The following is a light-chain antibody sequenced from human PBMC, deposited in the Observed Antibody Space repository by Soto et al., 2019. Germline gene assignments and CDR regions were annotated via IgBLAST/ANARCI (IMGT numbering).Light chain of an antibody. V-gene: IGKV3-20*01. CDR2: GAS. CDR3: QQYGSSLYT. Sequence: EIGLTHSQGTLSLSPGERATLSCMASQSVSSSYLAWYQQKPGQAPRLLIYGASSRATGIPDRFSGSGSGTDFTLTISRLEPEDVAVYYCQQYGSSLYTFGQGTKLEIK. J-gene: IGKJ2*01. CDR1: QSVSSSY.